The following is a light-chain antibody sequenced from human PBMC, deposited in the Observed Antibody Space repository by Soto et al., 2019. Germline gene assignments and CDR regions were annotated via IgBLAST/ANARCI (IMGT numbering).Light chain of an antibody. CDR1: QSISSN. J-gene: IGKJ3*01. CDR2: AAS. Sequence: DIQMTQSPSSLPASVGDRVTITCRAGQSISSNLNWYQQRPGKAPELLIFAASSLQSGVPSRFSGGGSGTDCTLTISSLQPADFATYYCQQSYSTPFTFGPGTRVDLK. CDR3: QQSYSTPFT. V-gene: IGKV1-39*01.